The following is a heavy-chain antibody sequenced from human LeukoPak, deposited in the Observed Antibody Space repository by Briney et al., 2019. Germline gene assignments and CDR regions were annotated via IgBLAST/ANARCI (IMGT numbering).Heavy chain of an antibody. V-gene: IGHV3-21*01. J-gene: IGHJ4*02. CDR3: ARVADPFTGAYYFDY. CDR2: ISSSSSYI. Sequence: GGSLRLSCAASGFTFSSYSMNWVRQAPGKGLEWVSSISSSSSYIYYADSVKGRFTISRDNAKNSLYLQMNSLRAEDTAVYYCARVADPFTGAYYFDYWGQGTLVTVSS. D-gene: IGHD3-10*01. CDR1: GFTFSSYS.